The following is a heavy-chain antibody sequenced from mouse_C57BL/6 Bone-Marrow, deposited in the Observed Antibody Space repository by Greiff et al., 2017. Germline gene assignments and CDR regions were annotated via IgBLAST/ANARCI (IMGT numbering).Heavy chain of an antibody. Sequence: QVQLQQPGAELVMPGASVKLSCKASGYTFTSYWMHWVKQRPGHGLEWIGEIDPSDSYTNYNQQFKGKSTLTVDKSSSTAYMQLSSLTSADSAVYYCARTGDMYPYAMDYWGQGTTVTVSS. J-gene: IGHJ4*01. CDR2: IDPSDSYT. V-gene: IGHV1-69*01. D-gene: IGHD5-1*01. CDR1: GYTFTSYW. CDR3: ARTGDMYPYAMDY.